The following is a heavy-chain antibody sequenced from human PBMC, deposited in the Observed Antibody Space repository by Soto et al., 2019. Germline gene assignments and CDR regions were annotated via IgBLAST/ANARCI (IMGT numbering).Heavy chain of an antibody. CDR1: GGSISSSDW. CDR2: IYHSGNT. Sequence: QVQLQESGPGLVKPSGTLSLTCAVSGGSISSSDWWSWVRQPPGKGLEWIGEIYHSGNTNYNPSLKSRVTISLDKSKNQFPLKLSSVTAADTAVYYCARDPGNGDYEGYYYYGMDVWGQGTTVTVSS. J-gene: IGHJ6*02. V-gene: IGHV4-4*02. CDR3: ARDPGNGDYEGYYYYGMDV. D-gene: IGHD4-17*01.